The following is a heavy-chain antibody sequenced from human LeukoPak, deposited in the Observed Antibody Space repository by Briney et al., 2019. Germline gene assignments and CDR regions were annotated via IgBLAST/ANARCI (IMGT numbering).Heavy chain of an antibody. CDR2: ISSSSSYI. Sequence: GGSLRLSCAASGFTFSSYIMNWVRQAPGKGLEWVSSISSSSSYIYYADSVKGRFTISRDNAKNSLYLQMNSLRAEDTAVYYCARGMGGSYYFVDYWGQGTLVTVSS. CDR1: GFTFSSYI. CDR3: ARGMGGSYYFVDY. D-gene: IGHD1-26*01. J-gene: IGHJ4*02. V-gene: IGHV3-21*01.